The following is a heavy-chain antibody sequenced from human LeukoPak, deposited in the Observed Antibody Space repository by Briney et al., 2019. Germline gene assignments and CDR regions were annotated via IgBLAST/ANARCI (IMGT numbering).Heavy chain of an antibody. D-gene: IGHD6-13*01. CDR2: IYYSGST. V-gene: IGHV4-59*01. J-gene: IGHJ6*02. Sequence: SETLSLTCTVSGGSSSRYYWSWIRKPPGKGLEWIGYIYYSGSTNYNPSLKSRVTISVDTSKNQFSLKLSSVTAADTAVYYCARDRVAAAGRYGMDVWGQGTTVTVSS. CDR1: GGSSSRYY. CDR3: ARDRVAAAGRYGMDV.